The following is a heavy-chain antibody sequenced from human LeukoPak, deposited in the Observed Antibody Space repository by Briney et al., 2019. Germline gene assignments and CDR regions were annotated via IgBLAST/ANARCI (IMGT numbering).Heavy chain of an antibody. CDR3: ARDNAGAMVYMDV. D-gene: IGHD5-18*01. CDR1: GGTFSSYA. Sequence: GASVKVSCKASGGTFSSYAISWVRQAPGQGLEWMGGIIPIFGTANYAQKFQGRVTITADKSTSTAYMELSSLRSEDTAVYYCARDNAGAMVYMDVWGKGTTVTVSS. J-gene: IGHJ6*03. V-gene: IGHV1-69*06. CDR2: IIPIFGTA.